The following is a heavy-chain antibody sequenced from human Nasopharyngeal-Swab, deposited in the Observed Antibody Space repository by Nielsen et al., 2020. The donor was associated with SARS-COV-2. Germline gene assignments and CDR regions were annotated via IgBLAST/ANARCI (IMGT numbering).Heavy chain of an antibody. CDR1: GFTGRSNY. V-gene: IGHV3-53*04. J-gene: IGHJ4*02. CDR2: IYSGGST. CDR3: ARDLDSGSYPY. D-gene: IGHD1-26*01. Sequence: GGALRLSWAASGFTGRSNYMSGVRQAPGKGLEWVSVIYSGGSTYYADSVKGRFTISRHNSKNTLYLQMNSLRAEDTAVYYCARDLDSGSYPYWGQGTLVTVSS.